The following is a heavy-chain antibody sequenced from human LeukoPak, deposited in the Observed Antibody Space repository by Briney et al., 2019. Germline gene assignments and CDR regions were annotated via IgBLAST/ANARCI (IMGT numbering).Heavy chain of an antibody. J-gene: IGHJ4*02. CDR1: GFTFSSYA. CDR3: ARGPAYCGGDCFYDYYFDY. D-gene: IGHD2-21*02. Sequence: GGSLRLSCAASGFTFSSYAMHWVRQAPGKGLEWVAVISYDGSNKYYADSVKGRFTISRDNSKNTLYLQMNSLRAEDTAVYYCARGPAYCGGDCFYDYYFDYWGQGTLVTV. V-gene: IGHV3-30-3*01. CDR2: ISYDGSNK.